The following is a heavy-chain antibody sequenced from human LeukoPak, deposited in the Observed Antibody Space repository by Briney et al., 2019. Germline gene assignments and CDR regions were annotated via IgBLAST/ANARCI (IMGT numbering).Heavy chain of an antibody. V-gene: IGHV4-4*09. CDR1: GGSISSYY. D-gene: IGHD3-10*01. Sequence: SETLSLTCNVSGGSISSYYWSWIRQPPGKGLEWIGYIYTSGSTNYNPSLKSRVTISVDTSKNQFSLKLSSVTAADTAVYYCARSSLVLWFERSWYFDYWGQGTLVTVSS. CDR2: IYTSGST. J-gene: IGHJ4*02. CDR3: ARSSLVLWFERSWYFDY.